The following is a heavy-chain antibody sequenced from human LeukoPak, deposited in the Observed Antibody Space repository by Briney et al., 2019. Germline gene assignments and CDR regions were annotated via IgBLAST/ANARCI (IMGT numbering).Heavy chain of an antibody. V-gene: IGHV3-30*18. CDR1: GFTFSSYG. J-gene: IGHJ3*02. D-gene: IGHD6-19*01. CDR3: AKDERYSSGWPQDAFDI. CDR2: ISYDGSNK. Sequence: GRSLRLSCAASGFTFSSYGMHWVRQAPGKGLEWVAVISYDGSNKYYADSVKGRFTISRDNSKSTLYLQMNSLRAEDTAVYYCAKDERYSSGWPQDAFDIWGQGTMVTVSS.